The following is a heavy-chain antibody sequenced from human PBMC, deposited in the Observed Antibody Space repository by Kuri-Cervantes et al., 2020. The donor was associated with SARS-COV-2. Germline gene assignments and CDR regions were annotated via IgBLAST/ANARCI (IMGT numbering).Heavy chain of an antibody. J-gene: IGHJ3*02. D-gene: IGHD6-13*01. Sequence: GSLRLSCAASGFTVSSNYMSWVRQAPGKGLEWIGYIYYSGSTNYNPSLKSRVTISVDTSKNQFSLKLSSVTAADTAVYYCARDHGSFRITAAGIDAFDIWGQGTMVTVSS. CDR1: GFTVSSNY. CDR3: ARDHGSFRITAAGIDAFDI. CDR2: IYYSGST. V-gene: IGHV4-59*02.